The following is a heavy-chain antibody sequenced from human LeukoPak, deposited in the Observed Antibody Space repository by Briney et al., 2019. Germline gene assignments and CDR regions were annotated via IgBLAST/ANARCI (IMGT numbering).Heavy chain of an antibody. CDR2: IYYSGST. J-gene: IGHJ4*02. V-gene: IGHV4-59*01. D-gene: IGHD1-26*01. CDR1: GGSISSYY. CDR3: ARGSGSYFPFDY. Sequence: SETLSLTCTVSGGSISSYYWSWIRQPPGKGLEWIGYIYYSGSTNYNPSLKSRVTISVDTSKNQFSLKLSSVTAADTAVYYCARGSGSYFPFDYWGQGTLVTVSS.